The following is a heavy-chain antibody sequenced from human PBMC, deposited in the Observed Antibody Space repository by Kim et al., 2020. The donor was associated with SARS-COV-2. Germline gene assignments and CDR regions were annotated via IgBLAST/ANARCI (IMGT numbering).Heavy chain of an antibody. CDR1: GGSISNYY. CDR2: IYYSGST. Sequence: SETLSLTCTVSGGSISNYYWSWIRQPPGKGLEWIGYIYYSGSTNYNPSLQSRVTMSVNTSKIQFSLKLSSVTAADTAVYYCARGILGFCSSSSCPEGAFVIWGKGTMVTVSS. V-gene: IGHV4-59*01. J-gene: IGHJ3*02. D-gene: IGHD2-2*01. CDR3: ARGILGFCSSSSCPEGAFVI.